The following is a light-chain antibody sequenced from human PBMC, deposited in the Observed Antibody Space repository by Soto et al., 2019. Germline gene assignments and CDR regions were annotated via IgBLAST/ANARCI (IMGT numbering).Light chain of an antibody. J-gene: IGKJ5*01. CDR3: QQYVSPPIT. V-gene: IGKV3-20*01. CDR2: GAS. CDR1: QSVTSTY. Sequence: EIVLTQSPGPLSLSPGERATLSCRASQSVTSTYLGWYQQKPGQAPSLLIYGASSRATGIPDRFSGRGSGTDFTLTISRLEPEDFAVYYCQQYVSPPITFGQGKRLESK.